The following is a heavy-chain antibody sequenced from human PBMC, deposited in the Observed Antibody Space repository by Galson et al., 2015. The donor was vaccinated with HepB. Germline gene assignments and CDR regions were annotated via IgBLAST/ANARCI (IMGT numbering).Heavy chain of an antibody. CDR1: GFTFSHAW. J-gene: IGHJ6*03. Sequence: SLRLSCAASGFTFSHAWMSWVRQAPGKGLEWVGRIKSKTDGGTTDYAAPVKGRFTISRDDSKNTLYLQMNSLKTEDTAVYYCTTDRHNYYDSSGCYEGNYYMDVWGKGTTVTVSS. D-gene: IGHD3-22*01. V-gene: IGHV3-15*01. CDR2: IKSKTDGGTT. CDR3: TTDRHNYYDSSGCYEGNYYMDV.